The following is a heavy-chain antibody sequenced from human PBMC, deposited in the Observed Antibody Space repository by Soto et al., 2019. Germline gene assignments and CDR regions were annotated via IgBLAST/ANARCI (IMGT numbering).Heavy chain of an antibody. J-gene: IGHJ4*02. CDR2: IRSKAYGGTT. CDR3: TRDRKFGEPTYFDY. Sequence: PGGSLRLSCTASGFTFGDYAMSWFRQAPGKGLEWVGFIRSKAYGGTTEYAASVKGRFTISRDDSKPIAYLQMNSLKTEDTAVYYCTRDRKFGEPTYFDYWGQGTLVTVSS. CDR1: GFTFGDYA. D-gene: IGHD3-10*01. V-gene: IGHV3-49*03.